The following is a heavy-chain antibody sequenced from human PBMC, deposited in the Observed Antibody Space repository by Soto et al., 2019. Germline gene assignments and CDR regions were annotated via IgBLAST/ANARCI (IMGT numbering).Heavy chain of an antibody. CDR2: IFPGDSDT. Sequence: GESLKISCKGSGFKFSSYWISWVGLVPGKGLEWMGIIFPGDSDTRYSPSFQGQVTISVDKSTDTAYLKWGGLKASDCAIYYCARPAGGSSSHLDLWGQGTQVTVSS. V-gene: IGHV5-51*01. D-gene: IGHD6-6*01. CDR1: GFKFSSYW. J-gene: IGHJ5*02. CDR3: ARPAGGSSSHLDL.